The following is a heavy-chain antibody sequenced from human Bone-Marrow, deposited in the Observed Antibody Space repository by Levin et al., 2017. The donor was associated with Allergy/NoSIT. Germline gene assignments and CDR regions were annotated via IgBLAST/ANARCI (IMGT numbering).Heavy chain of an antibody. CDR3: ARDIVVVPAAMGGVGFDP. V-gene: IGHV1-69*13. J-gene: IGHJ5*02. D-gene: IGHD2-2*01. CDR1: GGTFSSYA. CDR2: IIPIFGTA. Sequence: SVKVSCKASGGTFSSYAISWVRQAPGQGLEWMGGIIPIFGTANYAQKFQGRVTITADESTSTAYMELSSLRSEDTAVYYCARDIVVVPAAMGGVGFDPWGQGTLVTVSS.